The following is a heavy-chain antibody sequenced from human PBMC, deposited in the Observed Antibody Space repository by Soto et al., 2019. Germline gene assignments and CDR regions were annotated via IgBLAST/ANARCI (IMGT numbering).Heavy chain of an antibody. CDR2: ISPNGVAT. D-gene: IGHD3-10*02. V-gene: IGHV3-23*01. J-gene: IGHJ4*02. CDR3: ATETVFTAVEDK. Sequence: EVPLLESGGNLVQPGGSLRLSCAASVFTFSTYAMSWVRQAPGKGLEWVSAISPNGVATYYADSVKGRFTISRDISRHTVYLQMNILKADDTAVYYCATETVFTAVEDKWGQGTLVTVSS. CDR1: VFTFSTYA.